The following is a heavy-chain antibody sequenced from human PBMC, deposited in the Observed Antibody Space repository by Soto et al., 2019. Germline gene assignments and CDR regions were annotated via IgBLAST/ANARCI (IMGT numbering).Heavy chain of an antibody. V-gene: IGHV1-69*01. Sequence: QVQLVQSGAEVKKPGSSVRVSCQASGGTFTTYAFNWVRQAPGQGLEWLGGIIPMYNKPNYAPNFLGRVTISADPSTSTAYMELTTRRSEDTAVYFCARGYCGGYYCAMDVWGGGPAVTVSS. CDR3: ARGYCGGYYCAMDV. D-gene: IGHD1-26*01. CDR1: GGTFTTYA. CDR2: IIPMYNKP. J-gene: IGHJ6*04.